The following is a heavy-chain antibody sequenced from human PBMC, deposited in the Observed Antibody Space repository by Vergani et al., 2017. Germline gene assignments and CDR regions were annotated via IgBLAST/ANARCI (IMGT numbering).Heavy chain of an antibody. CDR2: IFPSGNS. D-gene: IGHD3-10*01. Sequence: QLQLQESGSGLVKPSQTLSLTCAVFGDSITNGGFSWNWIRQPPGKGPEWIGYIFPSGNSDYNPSLKNRVSISGDTSKNQFSLKLNSVTAADTAVYYCGRVADFYGLGSRLLDLWGQGILVTVSS. V-gene: IGHV4-30-2*01. CDR1: GDSITNGGFS. CDR3: GRVADFYGLGSRLLDL. J-gene: IGHJ4*02.